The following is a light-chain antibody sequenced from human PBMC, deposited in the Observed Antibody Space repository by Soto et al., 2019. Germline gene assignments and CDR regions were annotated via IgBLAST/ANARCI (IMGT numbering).Light chain of an antibody. Sequence: QSALTQPASVSGSPGQSITISCTGTSSDVGGYNYVSWHQQHPGRAPKLIISGVSNRLSGVSNRFSGSKSGNTASLTISGLQAEDEADYYCSSYTNIRTLLFGGGTQLTVL. V-gene: IGLV2-14*01. CDR2: GVS. CDR1: SSDVGGYNY. J-gene: IGLJ3*02. CDR3: SSYTNIRTLL.